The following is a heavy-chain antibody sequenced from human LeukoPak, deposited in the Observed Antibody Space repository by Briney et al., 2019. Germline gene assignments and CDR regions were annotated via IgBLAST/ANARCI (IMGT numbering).Heavy chain of an antibody. J-gene: IGHJ4*02. V-gene: IGHV5-51*01. CDR1: GYSFSSYW. CDR2: IYPGDSET. CDR3: ARPGRATVTRLDY. D-gene: IGHD4-17*01. Sequence: GEFLKISCKGSGYSFSSYWIGWVRQMPGKGLEWMGIIYPGDSETRYSPSFQGQVTISADKSISTAFLQWSSLKASDTAMYYCARPGRATVTRLDYWGQGTLVTVTS.